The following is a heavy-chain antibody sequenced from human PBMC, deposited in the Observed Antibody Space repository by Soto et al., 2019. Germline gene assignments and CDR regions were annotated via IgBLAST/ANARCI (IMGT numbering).Heavy chain of an antibody. V-gene: IGHV4-4*02. D-gene: IGHD1-26*01. CDR2: IYHSGTT. Sequence: LSLTCAVSGASISNTDWWSWVRQPPGKGLEWIGEIYHSGTTNCDPSLKSRVTISLDKSKSLFSLTLTSLTAADTAVYYCAIPGAGDFDYWGQGTLVTVPS. CDR1: GASISNTDW. J-gene: IGHJ4*02. CDR3: AIPGAGDFDY.